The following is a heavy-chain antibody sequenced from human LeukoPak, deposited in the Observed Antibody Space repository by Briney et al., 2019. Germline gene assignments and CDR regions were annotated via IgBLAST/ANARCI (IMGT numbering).Heavy chain of an antibody. Sequence: SVKVSCKASGGTFSSYAISWVRQAPGQGLEWMGRIIPILGIANYAQKFQGRVTITADKSTSTAYMELSSLRSEDTAVYYCARSLPSGYGAFDIWGQGTMVTVSS. CDR3: ARSLPSGYGAFDI. V-gene: IGHV1-69*04. CDR2: IIPILGIA. D-gene: IGHD5-12*01. CDR1: GGTFSSYA. J-gene: IGHJ3*02.